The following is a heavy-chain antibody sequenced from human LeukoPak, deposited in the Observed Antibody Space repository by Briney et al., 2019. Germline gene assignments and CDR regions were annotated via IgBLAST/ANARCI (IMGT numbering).Heavy chain of an antibody. Sequence: PGGSLRLSCAASGFTFSSYVMSWVRQAPGKGLEGVSAITCGGDKTYYPESAKGQFTISRDNSKSTLYLQINSLRAEDTAVYFCGRGDRSTGWIYWGQGTLVPVSS. CDR3: GRGDRSTGWIY. D-gene: IGHD2-8*02. CDR2: ITCGGDKT. J-gene: IGHJ4*02. V-gene: IGHV3-23*01. CDR1: GFTFSSYV.